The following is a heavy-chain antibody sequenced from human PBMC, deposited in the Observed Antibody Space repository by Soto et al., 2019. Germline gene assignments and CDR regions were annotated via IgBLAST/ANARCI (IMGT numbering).Heavy chain of an antibody. D-gene: IGHD3-22*01. V-gene: IGHV3-53*01. CDR2: IYSGGST. J-gene: IGHJ4*02. CDR3: AKHLTYYYDSSGRLGFDY. CDR1: GFTVSSNY. Sequence: GGSLRLSCVASGFTVSSNYMSWVRQAPGKGLEWVSVIYSGGSTYYADSVKGRFTISRDNSKNTLYLQMNSLRAEDTAVYYCAKHLTYYYDSSGRLGFDYWGQGTLVTVSS.